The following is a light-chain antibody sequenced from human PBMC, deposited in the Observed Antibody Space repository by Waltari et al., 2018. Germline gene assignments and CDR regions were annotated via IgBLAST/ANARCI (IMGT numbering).Light chain of an antibody. J-gene: IGLJ3*02. CDR2: DTN. CDR1: TGAVTSDPY. CDR3: LLYYNGAWV. Sequence: QAVVTQEPSLTVSPGGTVTLTCGSSTGAVTSDPYPYWFQQKPGKAPRTLIYDTNNRYSCTPARCSGSLLGGQAALTLSGAQPEDEADYYCLLYYNGAWVFGGGTKLTVL. V-gene: IGLV7-46*01.